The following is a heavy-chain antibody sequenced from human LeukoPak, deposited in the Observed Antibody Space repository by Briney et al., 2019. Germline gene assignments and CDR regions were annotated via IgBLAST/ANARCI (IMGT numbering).Heavy chain of an antibody. D-gene: IGHD5-24*01. CDR3: ARGRTRTERWLQLNSRQVDY. CDR2: NNQSGGT. CDR1: NASLSGYY. V-gene: IGHV4-34*01. Sequence: SETLSLTCAVSNASLSGYYWGWIRQPPGKGLEWIGENNQSGGTNYRPSLQSRVSMSVDKSKNQFSLNLTSVTAADTAVYYCARGRTRTERWLQLNSRQVDYWGQGTLVTVSS. J-gene: IGHJ4*02.